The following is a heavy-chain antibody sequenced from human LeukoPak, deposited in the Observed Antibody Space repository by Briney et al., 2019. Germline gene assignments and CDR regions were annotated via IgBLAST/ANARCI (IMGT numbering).Heavy chain of an antibody. CDR1: GFTFCSYG. CDR3: AKDRGYATLFDY. Sequence: RTGGPLRLSCAASGFTFCSYGMPWVRQAPGKGLEWVAFIRYDGSNKYYADSVKGRFTISRDNSKNTLYLQMNSLRAEDTAVYYCAKDRGYATLFDYWGQGTLVTVSS. V-gene: IGHV3-30*02. D-gene: IGHD2-8*01. J-gene: IGHJ4*02. CDR2: IRYDGSNK.